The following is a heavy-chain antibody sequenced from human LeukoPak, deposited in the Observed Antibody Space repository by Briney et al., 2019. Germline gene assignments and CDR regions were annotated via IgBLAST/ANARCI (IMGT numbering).Heavy chain of an antibody. CDR3: ARVLYSSGWYDY. D-gene: IGHD6-19*01. J-gene: IGHJ4*02. V-gene: IGHV1-46*01. CDR2: INPSGGST. CDR1: GYTFTTNY. Sequence: ASVKVSCKASGYTFTTNYIHWVRQAPGQGLEWMGIINPSGGSTSYAQKFQDRVTMTRDTSTSTVYMELSSLRSEDTAVYYCARVLYSSGWYDYWGQGTLVTVSS.